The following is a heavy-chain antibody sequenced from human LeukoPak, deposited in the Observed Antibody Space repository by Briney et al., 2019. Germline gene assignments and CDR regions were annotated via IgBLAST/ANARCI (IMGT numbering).Heavy chain of an antibody. CDR2: INPSGGST. V-gene: IGHV1-46*01. CDR1: GYTFTSYY. J-gene: IGHJ6*03. Sequence: ASVKVSCKASGYTFTSYYMHWVRQAPGQGLEWMGIINPSGGSTSYAQKFQGRVTMTRDMSTSTAYMELSRLRSDDTAVYYCARVPSGYYYYYMDVWGKGTTVTISS. D-gene: IGHD3-22*01. CDR3: ARVPSGYYYYYMDV.